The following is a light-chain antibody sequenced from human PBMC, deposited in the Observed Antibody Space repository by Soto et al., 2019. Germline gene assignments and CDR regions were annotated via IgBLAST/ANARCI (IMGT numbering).Light chain of an antibody. CDR2: DVT. J-gene: IGLJ1*01. V-gene: IGLV2-14*03. CDR1: SSDVGGYNY. CDR3: SSYTTSSTRHIV. Sequence: QSVLTQPASVSGSPGQSITISCTGTSSDVGGYNYVSWYQHHPGKAPKLMIYDVTNRPSGVSNPFSGSKSGNTASLTISGLQPEDEADYYCSSYTTSSTRHIVXGTGTKVPV.